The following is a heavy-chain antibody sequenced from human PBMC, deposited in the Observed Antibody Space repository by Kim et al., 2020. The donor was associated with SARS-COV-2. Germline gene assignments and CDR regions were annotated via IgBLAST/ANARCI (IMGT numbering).Heavy chain of an antibody. J-gene: IGHJ6*02. D-gene: IGHD3-10*01. V-gene: IGHV1-24*01. CDR2: FDPEDGET. CDR3: ATDRPIGFGELFGMDV. Sequence: ASVKVSCKVSGYTLTELSMHWVRQAPGKGLEWMGGFDPEDGETIYAQKFQGRVTMTEDTSTDTAYMELSSLRSEDTAVYYCATDRPIGFGELFGMDVWGQGTTVTVSS. CDR1: GYTLTELS.